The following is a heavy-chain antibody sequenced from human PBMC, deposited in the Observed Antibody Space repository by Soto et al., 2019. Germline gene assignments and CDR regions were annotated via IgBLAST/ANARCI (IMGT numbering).Heavy chain of an antibody. D-gene: IGHD6-25*01. CDR3: ARRKERSGPHYFDY. Sequence: ASVKVSCKASGYTFTTYDISWVRQATGQGLEWMGWMNPYSGNTGYAQKFQGRVTVTRNTSISTVYMELSGLRPDDTAAYYCARRKERSGPHYFDYWGQGIQVTVSS. V-gene: IGHV1-8*01. J-gene: IGHJ4*02. CDR2: MNPYSGNT. CDR1: GYTFTTYD.